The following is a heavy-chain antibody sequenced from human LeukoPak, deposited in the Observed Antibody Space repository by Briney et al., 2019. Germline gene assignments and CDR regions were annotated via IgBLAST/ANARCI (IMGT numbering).Heavy chain of an antibody. CDR2: ISGDGGST. D-gene: IGHD5-24*01. V-gene: IGHV3-43*02. Sequence: PGGSLRLSCAASGFTFDDYAMHWVRQAPGKGLEWVSLISGDGGSTYCADSVKGRFTISRDNSKNSLYLQMSSLRTEDTALYYCAKAGGEDGYNSWGYIDYWGQGILVTVSS. CDR3: AKAGGEDGYNSWGYIDY. CDR1: GFTFDDYA. J-gene: IGHJ4*02.